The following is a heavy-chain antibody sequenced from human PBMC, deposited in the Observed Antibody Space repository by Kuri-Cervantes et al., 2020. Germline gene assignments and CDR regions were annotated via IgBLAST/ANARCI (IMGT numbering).Heavy chain of an antibody. Sequence: SETLSLTCTVSGGSISSSSYYWGWIRQPPGKGLEWIGSIYYSGSTYYNPSLKSRVTISVDTSKNQFSLKLSSVTAADTAVYYCARGVGYSYGSRSGWFDPWGQGTLVTVSS. J-gene: IGHJ5*02. CDR3: ARGVGYSYGSRSGWFDP. V-gene: IGHV4-39*01. CDR1: GGSISSSSYY. D-gene: IGHD5-18*01. CDR2: IYYSGST.